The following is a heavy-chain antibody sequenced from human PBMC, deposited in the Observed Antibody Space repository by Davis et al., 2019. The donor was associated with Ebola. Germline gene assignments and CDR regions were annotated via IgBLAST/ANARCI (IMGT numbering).Heavy chain of an antibody. CDR1: GYTFSDYY. CDR3: ARATSRYSSPDY. CDR2: TNPSGGST. D-gene: IGHD5-12*01. V-gene: IGHV1-46*01. J-gene: IGHJ4*02. Sequence: ASVKVSCKASGYTFSDYYMHWVRQAPGQGLEWMGITNPSGGSTTYAQKFQGRVTMPRDTSTSTVYMELSSLRFEDTAVYYCARATSRYSSPDYWGQGTLVTVSS.